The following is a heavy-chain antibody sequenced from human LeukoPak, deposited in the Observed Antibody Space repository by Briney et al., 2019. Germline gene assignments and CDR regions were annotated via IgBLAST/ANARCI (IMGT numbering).Heavy chain of an antibody. CDR3: ARKTTTYYDSSGYYSRAEYFQH. V-gene: IGHV4-4*02. J-gene: IGHJ1*01. CDR2: IYHSGST. CDR1: GGSISSSNW. D-gene: IGHD3-22*01. Sequence: SGTLSLTCAVSGGSISSSNWWSWVRQPPGKGLEWIGEIYHSGSTNYNPSLKSRVTISVDTSKNQFSLKLSSVTAADTAVYYCARKTTTYYDSSGYYSRAEYFQHWGQGTLVTVSS.